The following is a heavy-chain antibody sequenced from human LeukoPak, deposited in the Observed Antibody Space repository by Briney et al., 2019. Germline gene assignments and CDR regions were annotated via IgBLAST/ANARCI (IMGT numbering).Heavy chain of an antibody. V-gene: IGHV4-39*02. Sequence: SETLSLTCTVSGVSISSISYYWGCIRQPPGKGLEWIGTISYSGISYYNPSLESRVTISVDTSKNHFSLRVSPVTAADTAVYYCARRRLGHAFDIWGQGTMVTVSS. CDR3: ARRRLGHAFDI. CDR1: GVSISSISYY. CDR2: ISYSGIS. J-gene: IGHJ3*02. D-gene: IGHD2-21*01.